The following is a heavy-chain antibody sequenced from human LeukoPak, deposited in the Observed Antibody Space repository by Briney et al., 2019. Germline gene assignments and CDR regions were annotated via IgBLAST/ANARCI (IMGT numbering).Heavy chain of an antibody. D-gene: IGHD2-2*01. CDR3: ARNPLPAALLYFDY. Sequence: SVKVSCKASGGTFSSYAISWVRQAPGQGLEWMGGIIPIFGTANYAQKFQGRVTITADESTSTAYMELSSLRSEDTAVYYCARNPLPAALLYFDYWGQGTLVTVSS. CDR1: GGTFSSYA. CDR2: IIPIFGTA. V-gene: IGHV1-69*13. J-gene: IGHJ4*02.